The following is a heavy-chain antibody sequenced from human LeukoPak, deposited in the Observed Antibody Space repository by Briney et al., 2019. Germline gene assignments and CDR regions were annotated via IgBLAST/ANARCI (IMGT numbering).Heavy chain of an antibody. Sequence: PGGSLRLSCAASGFTFSSYAMSWVRQAPGKGLEWVSAISGSGGSTYYADSVKGRFTISRDNSKNTLYLQMNSLRAEETAVYYCAKDRAAMIVVDAFDIWGQGTMVTVSS. CDR2: ISGSGGST. D-gene: IGHD3-22*01. V-gene: IGHV3-23*01. J-gene: IGHJ3*02. CDR1: GFTFSSYA. CDR3: AKDRAAMIVVDAFDI.